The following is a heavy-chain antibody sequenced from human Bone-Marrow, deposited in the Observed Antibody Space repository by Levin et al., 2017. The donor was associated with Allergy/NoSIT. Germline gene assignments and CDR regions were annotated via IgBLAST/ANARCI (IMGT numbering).Heavy chain of an antibody. V-gene: IGHV4-30-4*01. CDR2: IYYTGGA. CDR1: GGSINSRDYY. J-gene: IGHJ3*01. CDR3: ARATPTNTFDV. Sequence: HSQTLSLTCTVSGGSINSRDYYWSWIRQPPGKGLEWVGYIYYTGGAYYSPSLQSRLSISVDTSNNLFSLNVSSVTAADTAIYYCARATPTNTFDVWGQGTMVTVSS.